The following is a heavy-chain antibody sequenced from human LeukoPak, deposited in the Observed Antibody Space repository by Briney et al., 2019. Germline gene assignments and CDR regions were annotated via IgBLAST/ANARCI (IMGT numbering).Heavy chain of an antibody. D-gene: IGHD4-17*01. CDR2: INHSGST. V-gene: IGHV4-34*01. CDR3: ARGPHAVEDYDIDY. Sequence: SETLSLTCAVYGGSFSGYYWSWIRQPPGKGLERIGEINHSGSTNYNPSLKSRVTISVDTSKNQFSLKLSSVTAADTAVYYCARGPHAVEDYDIDYWGQGTLVTVSS. CDR1: GGSFSGYY. J-gene: IGHJ4*02.